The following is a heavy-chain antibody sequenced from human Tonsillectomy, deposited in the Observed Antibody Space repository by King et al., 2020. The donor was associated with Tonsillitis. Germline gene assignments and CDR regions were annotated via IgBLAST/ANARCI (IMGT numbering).Heavy chain of an antibody. CDR3: AREVGNDSSGYYFDY. CDR1: GGSISSGGYS. V-gene: IGHV4-30-2*01. CDR2: IYHSGST. D-gene: IGHD3-22*01. Sequence: LQLQESGSGLVKPSQTLSLTCAVSGGSISSGGYSWSWIRQPPGKGLEWIGYIYHSGSTYYNPSLKSRDTISVDRSKNQFSLKLSSVSAADTAVYYCAREVGNDSSGYYFDYWGQGTLVTVSS. J-gene: IGHJ4*02.